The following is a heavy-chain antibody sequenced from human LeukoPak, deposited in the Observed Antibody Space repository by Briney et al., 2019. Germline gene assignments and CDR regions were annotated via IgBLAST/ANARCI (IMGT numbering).Heavy chain of an antibody. D-gene: IGHD1-20*01. Sequence: ASVKVSCKASGYTFTSYYMHWVRQAPGQGLEWMGIINPSGGSTSYAQKFQGRFTVTTDTSTSIAYMELRSLRSDDTAVYYCARGGNWNYAMDVWGQGTTVTVSS. CDR3: ARGGNWNYAMDV. J-gene: IGHJ6*02. CDR1: GYTFTSYY. CDR2: INPSGGST. V-gene: IGHV1-46*01.